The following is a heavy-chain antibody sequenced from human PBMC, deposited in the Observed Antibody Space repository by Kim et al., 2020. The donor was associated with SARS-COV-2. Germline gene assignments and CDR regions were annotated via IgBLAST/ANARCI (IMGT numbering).Heavy chain of an antibody. CDR1: GFTFSTYS. D-gene: IGHD3-9*01. V-gene: IGHV3-21*01. CDR2: ISTSSSYI. CDR3: ARFEGYGMDV. Sequence: GGSLRLSCAASGFTFSTYSMNWVRQAPGKGLEWVSSISTSSSYIYYADSAKGRSTISRDNAKSSLFLQMNSLRVEDTGVYYCARFEGYGMDVWGHGTTVT. J-gene: IGHJ6*02.